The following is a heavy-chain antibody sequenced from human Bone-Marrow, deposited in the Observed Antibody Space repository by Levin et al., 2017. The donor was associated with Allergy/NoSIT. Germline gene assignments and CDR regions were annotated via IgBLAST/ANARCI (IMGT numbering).Heavy chain of an antibody. CDR2: ITGSGTYV. CDR1: GFTFSDYT. J-gene: IGHJ6*02. V-gene: IGHV3-21*04. CDR3: ARDPPADV. Sequence: GGSLRLSCVASGFTFSDYTFNWVRQAPGKGLEWVSSITGSGTYVYHSDSVKGRFTISRDNSKNSLYLQMNSLRAEDSAVYYCARDPPADVWGQGTTDTASS.